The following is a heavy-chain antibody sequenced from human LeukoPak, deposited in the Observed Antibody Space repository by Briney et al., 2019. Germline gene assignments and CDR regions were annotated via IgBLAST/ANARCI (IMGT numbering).Heavy chain of an antibody. D-gene: IGHD3-10*01. CDR3: AKGSGASRPYYFDS. V-gene: IGHV3-7*03. J-gene: IGHJ4*02. CDR1: GFTFSSYW. Sequence: GGSLRLSCAASGFTFSSYWMSWVRQAPGKGLEWVANIKQDGSEKYYVDSVKGRFTISRDNSKNTLYLQMNSLRAEDTTVYYCAKGSGASRPYYFDSWGQGTLVTVSS. CDR2: IKQDGSEK.